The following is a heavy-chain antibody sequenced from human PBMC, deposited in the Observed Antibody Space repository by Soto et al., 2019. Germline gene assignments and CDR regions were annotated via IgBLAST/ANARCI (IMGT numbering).Heavy chain of an antibody. D-gene: IGHD5-12*01. CDR2: IIPIFGTA. J-gene: IGHJ6*02. V-gene: IGHV1-69*13. Sequence: GASVNVSCKASGGTFSSYAISWVRQAPGQGLEWMGGIIPIFGTANYAQKFQGRVTITADESTSTAYMELSSLRSEDTAVYYCARDTDPVRYSGYDFDYYYYGMDVWGQGTTVTVSS. CDR1: GGTFSSYA. CDR3: ARDTDPVRYSGYDFDYYYYGMDV.